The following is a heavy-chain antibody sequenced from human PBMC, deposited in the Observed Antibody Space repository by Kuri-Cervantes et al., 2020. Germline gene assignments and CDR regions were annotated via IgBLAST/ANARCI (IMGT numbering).Heavy chain of an antibody. J-gene: IGHJ5*02. Sequence: GGSLRLSCAASGFTFDDYAMHWVRQVPGRGLEWVSGISWNSGTIGDAASVKGRSTISRDNAKNSLYLQMNSLRAEDTALYFCSNDRGGNLRGFYSIYHWGQGTLVTVSS. D-gene: IGHD4-23*01. CDR2: ISWNSGTI. CDR3: SNDRGGNLRGFYSIYH. CDR1: GFTFDDYA. V-gene: IGHV3-9*01.